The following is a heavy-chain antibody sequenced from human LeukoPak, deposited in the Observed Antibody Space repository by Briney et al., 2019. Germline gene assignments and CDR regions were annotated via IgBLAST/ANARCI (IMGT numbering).Heavy chain of an antibody. D-gene: IGHD4-23*01. Sequence: SETLSLTCTVSGGSISSYYWSWIRQPPGKGLEWIGYIYYSGSTNYNPSLKSRVTISVDTSKNQFSLKLSSVTAADTAVYYCAATPATVAGKGGSADYWGQGTLVTVSS. CDR3: AATPATVAGKGGSADY. CDR1: GGSISSYY. J-gene: IGHJ4*02. V-gene: IGHV4-59*01. CDR2: IYYSGST.